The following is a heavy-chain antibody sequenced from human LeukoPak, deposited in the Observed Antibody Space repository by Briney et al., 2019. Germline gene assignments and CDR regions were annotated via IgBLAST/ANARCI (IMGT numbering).Heavy chain of an antibody. Sequence: SETLSLTCTVSGGSISSYYWSWIRQPPGKGLEWIGSIYHSGSTYYNPSLKSRVTMSVDTSKNQFSLKLSSVTAADTAVYYCAREWELLGNGYWGQGTLVTVSS. V-gene: IGHV4-59*04. CDR2: IYHSGST. D-gene: IGHD1-26*01. J-gene: IGHJ4*02. CDR3: AREWELLGNGY. CDR1: GGSISSYY.